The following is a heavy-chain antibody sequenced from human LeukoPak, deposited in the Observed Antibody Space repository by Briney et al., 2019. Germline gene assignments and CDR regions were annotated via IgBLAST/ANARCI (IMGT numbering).Heavy chain of an antibody. V-gene: IGHV4-59*08. Sequence: PSETLSLTCTVSGGSISSYYWSWIRQPPGKGLEWIGYIYYSGSTNYNPSLKSRVTISVDTSKNQFSLKLSSVTAAGTAVYYCARLYDAFDIWGQGTMVTVSS. CDR1: GGSISSYY. CDR3: ARLYDAFDI. J-gene: IGHJ3*02. CDR2: IYYSGST.